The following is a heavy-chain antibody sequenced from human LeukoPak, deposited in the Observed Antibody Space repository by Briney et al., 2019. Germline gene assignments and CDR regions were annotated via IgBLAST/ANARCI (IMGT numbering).Heavy chain of an antibody. CDR1: GFTFSSYG. V-gene: IGHV3-30*18. D-gene: IGHD6-19*01. J-gene: IGHJ4*02. CDR2: ISYDGSNK. CDR3: AKVGIAVAGIDY. Sequence: GRSLRLSCAASGFTFSSYGMHWVRQAPGKGLEWVAVISYDGSNKYYADSVKGRFTISRDNSKNTLYLQMNSLRAEDTAVYYCAKVGIAVAGIDYWGQGTLVTVSS.